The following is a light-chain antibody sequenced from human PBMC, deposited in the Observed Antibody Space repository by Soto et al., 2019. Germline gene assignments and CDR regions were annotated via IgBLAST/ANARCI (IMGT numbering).Light chain of an antibody. CDR2: EVT. CDR1: SSDVGSHNF. V-gene: IGLV2-23*02. Sequence: QSALTQPASVSGSPGQSITLSCTGTSSDVGSHNFVSWYQQRPGKAPKLMIFEVTKRPSGVSSRFSASKSGNTASLTISGVQAEDEADYYCCSYAGTTTWVFGGGTKLTVL. J-gene: IGLJ2*01. CDR3: CSYAGTTTWV.